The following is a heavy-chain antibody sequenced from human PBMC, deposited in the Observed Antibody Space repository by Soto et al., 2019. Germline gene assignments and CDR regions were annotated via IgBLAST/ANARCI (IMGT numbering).Heavy chain of an antibody. V-gene: IGHV4-39*01. Sequence: PSETLSLTCTVSGGSISSSSYYWGWIRHPPVKGLECIGSIYYSGSTYYNPSLKSRVTISVDTSKNQFSLKLSSVTAADTAVYYCARRKGLGYCSGGSCYPAPRHFDYWGQGTLVTVSS. J-gene: IGHJ4*02. CDR2: IYYSGST. D-gene: IGHD2-15*01. CDR1: GGSISSSSYY. CDR3: ARRKGLGYCSGGSCYPAPRHFDY.